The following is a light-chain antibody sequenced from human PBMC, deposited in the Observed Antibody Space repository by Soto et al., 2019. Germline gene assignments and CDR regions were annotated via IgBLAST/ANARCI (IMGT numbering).Light chain of an antibody. Sequence: DIQMTQSLPTLSASVGDRVTITCQASQDIGNFLSWYQQKPGKAPKLLIYAASTLKSGVPSRFSGSGSGTEFTLTISSLQPDDFATYYCQHYNSYSEAFGQGTKVDIK. CDR1: QDIGNF. J-gene: IGKJ1*01. CDR2: AAS. V-gene: IGKV1-5*01. CDR3: QHYNSYSEA.